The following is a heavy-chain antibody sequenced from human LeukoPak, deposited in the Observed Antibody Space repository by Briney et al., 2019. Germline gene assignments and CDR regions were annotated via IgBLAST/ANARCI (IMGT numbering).Heavy chain of an antibody. V-gene: IGHV3-30*03. J-gene: IGHJ4*02. Sequence: PGGSLRLSCAASGFTFSNYGMHWVRQAPGKGLEWVAVLSSDGSNKYCADSVKGRFTISRDNSKNTLYLQMNSLRDEDTAMYYCATPSDYYDRGNWGQGTLVTVSS. CDR3: ATPSDYYDRGN. D-gene: IGHD3-22*01. CDR1: GFTFSNYG. CDR2: LSSDGSNK.